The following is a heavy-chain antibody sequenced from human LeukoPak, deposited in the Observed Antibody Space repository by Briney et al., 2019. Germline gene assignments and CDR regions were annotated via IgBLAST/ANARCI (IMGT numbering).Heavy chain of an antibody. D-gene: IGHD3-10*01. Sequence: SETLSLTCTVSGGSISSYYWSWIRQPPGKGLEWIGEINHSGSTNYNPSLKSRVTISVDTSKNQFSLKLSSVTAADTAVYYCARLKYNYYGSGSYYAVPFDYWGQGTLVTVSS. CDR3: ARLKYNYYGSGSYYAVPFDY. CDR1: GGSISSYY. CDR2: INHSGST. V-gene: IGHV4-34*01. J-gene: IGHJ4*02.